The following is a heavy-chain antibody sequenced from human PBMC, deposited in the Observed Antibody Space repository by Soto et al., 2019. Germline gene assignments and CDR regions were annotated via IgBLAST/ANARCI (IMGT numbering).Heavy chain of an antibody. J-gene: IGHJ4*02. CDR3: AKDRLPTSGQRFYFDS. V-gene: IGHV3-23*01. CDR2: IIPDETG. Sequence: DVNLLQSGGGSAQPGGSLRLSCATSGFTFSTYAMTWFRQVPGRGLQWVSTIIPDETGVYTVTVKGRFTISRDNYRSIVYLQMNDLWVEDAAIYCCAKDRLPTSGQRFYFDSWGQGSLVTVSS. CDR1: GFTFSTYA. D-gene: IGHD2-15*01.